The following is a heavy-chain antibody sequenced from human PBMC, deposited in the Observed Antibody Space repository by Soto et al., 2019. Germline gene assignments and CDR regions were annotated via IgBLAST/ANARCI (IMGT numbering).Heavy chain of an antibody. CDR3: ARHLVGRLQNYYYYYGMDV. V-gene: IGHV5-51*01. Sequence: GESLKISCKGSGYSFTTYWIGWVRQMPGKGLELMGIMYPGDSDTRYSPSLQGQVTISADKSISTAYLQWSSLKASDTAMYYCARHLVGRLQNYYYYYGMDVWGQGTTVTVSS. CDR2: MYPGDSDT. D-gene: IGHD6-25*01. J-gene: IGHJ6*02. CDR1: GYSFTTYW.